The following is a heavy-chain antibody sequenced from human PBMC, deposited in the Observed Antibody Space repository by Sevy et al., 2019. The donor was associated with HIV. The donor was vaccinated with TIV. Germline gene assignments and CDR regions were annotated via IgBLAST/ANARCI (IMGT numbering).Heavy chain of an antibody. CDR1: GFTFSGSA. CDR2: IRSKANSYAT. J-gene: IGHJ1*01. V-gene: IGHV3-73*01. Sequence: GGSLRLSCAASGFTFSGSAMHWVRQASGKGLEWVGRIRSKANSYATAYAASVKGRFTISRDDSKNTAYLQMNSLKTEDTAVYYCIMYRDYGSGSYNAEYFQHWGQGTLVTVSS. CDR3: IMYRDYGSGSYNAEYFQH. D-gene: IGHD3-10*01.